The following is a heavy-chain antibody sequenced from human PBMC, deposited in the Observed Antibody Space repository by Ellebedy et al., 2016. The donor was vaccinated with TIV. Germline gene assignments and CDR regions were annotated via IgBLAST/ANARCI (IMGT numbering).Heavy chain of an antibody. CDR3: TRLSGIAAAGTNYYYGMDV. CDR1: GFTVSSNY. CDR2: IRSKAYGGTT. Sequence: GESLKISCAASGFTVSSNYMSWVRQAPGKGLEWVGFIRSKAYGGTTEYAASVKGRFTISRDDSKSIAYLQMNSLKTEDTAVYYCTRLSGIAAAGTNYYYGMDVWGQGTTVTVSS. D-gene: IGHD6-13*01. V-gene: IGHV3-49*04. J-gene: IGHJ6*02.